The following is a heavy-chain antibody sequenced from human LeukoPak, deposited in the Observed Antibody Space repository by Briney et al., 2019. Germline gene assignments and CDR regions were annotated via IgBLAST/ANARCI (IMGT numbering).Heavy chain of an antibody. J-gene: IGHJ4*02. CDR2: VNLQGST. V-gene: IGHV4-34*01. Sequence: SETLSLTCAVYGGSFSGYYWSWIRQPQGKGLEWIGEVNLQGSTNYNPSLMRRVAISVDTSANHVSLQLASVTAADTAVYYCAREGGPYRPLDYSGQGTLVTVSS. CDR1: GGSFSGYY. CDR3: AREGGPYRPLDY.